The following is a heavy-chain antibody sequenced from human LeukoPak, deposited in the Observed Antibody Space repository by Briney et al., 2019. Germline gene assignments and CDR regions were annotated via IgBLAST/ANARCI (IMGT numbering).Heavy chain of an antibody. CDR2: ISSSGSTI. D-gene: IGHD3-3*01. V-gene: IGHV3-11*01. CDR1: GFTFSDYY. CDR3: FCDLDAFDI. Sequence: GGSLRLSCAASGFTFSDYYMSWIRQAPGKGLEWVSYISSSGSTIYYADSVKGRFTISRDNAKNSLYLQMNSLRAEDMALYYCFCDLDAFDIWGQGTMVTVSS. J-gene: IGHJ3*02.